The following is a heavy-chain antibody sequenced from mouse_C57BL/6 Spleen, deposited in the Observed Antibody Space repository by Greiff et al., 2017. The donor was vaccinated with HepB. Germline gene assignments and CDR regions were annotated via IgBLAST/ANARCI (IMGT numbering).Heavy chain of an antibody. CDR1: GYTFTSYW. Sequence: QVQLKESGAELAKPGASVKLSCKASGYTFTSYWMHWVKQRPGQGLEWIGYINPSSGYTKYNQKFKDKATLTADKSSSTAYMQLSSLTYEDSAVYYCAITAQAQDYFDYWGQGTTLTVSS. V-gene: IGHV1-7*01. CDR3: AITAQAQDYFDY. J-gene: IGHJ2*01. D-gene: IGHD3-2*02. CDR2: INPSSGYT.